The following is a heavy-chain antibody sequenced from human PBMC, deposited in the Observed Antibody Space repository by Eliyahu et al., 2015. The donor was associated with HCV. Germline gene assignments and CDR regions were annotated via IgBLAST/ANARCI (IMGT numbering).Heavy chain of an antibody. Sequence: EVKKPGSSVKVSCRASGGTFDNYAFNWVRQAPGQGLEWMGGIVPLFGPATYAQKFRGRVTITADKSTSTSYMELSGLNFDDTGVYYCARGDLPRPVFAYWGLGTPVSVSS. J-gene: IGHJ4*02. CDR3: ARGDLPRPVFAY. CDR2: IVPLFGPA. V-gene: IGHV1-69*06. CDR1: GGTFDNYA.